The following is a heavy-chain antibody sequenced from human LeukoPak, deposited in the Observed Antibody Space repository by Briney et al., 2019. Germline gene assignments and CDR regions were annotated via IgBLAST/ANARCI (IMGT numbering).Heavy chain of an antibody. CDR1: GYSISSGYY. J-gene: IGHJ5*02. Sequence: SETLSLTCTVSGYSISSGYYWGWIRQPPGKGLEWIGSIYHSGSTYYNPSLKSRVTISVDTSKNQFSLKLSSVTAADTAVYYCARDRYGDYVNWFDPWGQGTLVTVSS. CDR3: ARDRYGDYVNWFDP. D-gene: IGHD4-17*01. V-gene: IGHV4-38-2*02. CDR2: IYHSGST.